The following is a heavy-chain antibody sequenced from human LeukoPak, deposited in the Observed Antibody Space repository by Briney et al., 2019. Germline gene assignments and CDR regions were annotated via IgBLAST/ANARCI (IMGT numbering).Heavy chain of an antibody. CDR2: IIPILGIA. J-gene: IGHJ6*02. Sequence: SVTVSCKASGGTFSSYAISWVRQAPGQGLEWMGRIIPILGIANYAQKFQGRVTITADKSTSTAYMELSSLRSEDTAVYYCARISAAGTTGGMDVWGQGTTVTVSS. CDR1: GGTFSSYA. V-gene: IGHV1-69*10. CDR3: ARISAAGTTGGMDV. D-gene: IGHD1-7*01.